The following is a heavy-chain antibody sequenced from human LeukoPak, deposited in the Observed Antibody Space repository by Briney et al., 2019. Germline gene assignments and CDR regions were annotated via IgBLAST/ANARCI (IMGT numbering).Heavy chain of an antibody. D-gene: IGHD3-16*02. CDR1: GGSISSYY. V-gene: IGHV4-59*01. CDR2: ISYSGST. CDR3: ARTDFTFGGVIVFDY. Sequence: SETLSLTRTVSGGSISSYYWSWIRQPPGKGLEWIGYISYSGSTNYNPSLKSRVTISVDTSKNQYSLKLSSVTAADTAVYYCARTDFTFGGVIVFDYWGQGTLVTVSS. J-gene: IGHJ4*02.